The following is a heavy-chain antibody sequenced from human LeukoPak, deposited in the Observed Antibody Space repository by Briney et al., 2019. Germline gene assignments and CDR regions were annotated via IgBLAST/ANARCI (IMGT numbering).Heavy chain of an antibody. CDR2: ISGSGGST. J-gene: IGHJ3*02. CDR1: GFTFNIYA. Sequence: PGGSLRLFCVASGFTFNIYAMNWVRQPPGKGLEWVSSISGSGGSTYYADSVQGRFTISRDNSKNTLYLQMNSLRAEDTAVYYCAKNILPAAHDAFDIWGQGTVVTVSS. V-gene: IGHV3-23*01. CDR3: AKNILPAAHDAFDI. D-gene: IGHD2-2*01.